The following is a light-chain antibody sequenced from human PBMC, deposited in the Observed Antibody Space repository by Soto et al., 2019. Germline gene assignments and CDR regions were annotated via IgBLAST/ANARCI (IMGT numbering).Light chain of an antibody. J-gene: IGKJ1*01. CDR3: QQYNSYPWT. V-gene: IGKV1-17*01. CDR1: QDIRND. Sequence: EIQMTQSPSSLSASVGDRFTITCLASQDIRNDLGWYQQKPGKAPKLLIYKASSLESGVTSRFSGSGSGTEFTLTISSLQPDDFATYYCQQYNSYPWTVGQGTKVDIK. CDR2: KAS.